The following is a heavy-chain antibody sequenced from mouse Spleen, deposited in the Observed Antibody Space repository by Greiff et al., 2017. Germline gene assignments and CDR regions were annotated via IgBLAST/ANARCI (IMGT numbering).Heavy chain of an antibody. CDR1: GFTFSSYA. Sequence: EVKLVESGGGLVKPGGSLKLSCAASGFTFSSYAMSWVRQTPEKRLEWVATISDGGSYTYYPDNVKGRFTISRDNAKNNLYLQMSHLKSEDTAMYYCARATKLGRFDYWGQGTTLTVSS. CDR2: ISDGGSYT. CDR3: ARATKLGRFDY. D-gene: IGHD4-1*01. J-gene: IGHJ2*01. V-gene: IGHV5-4*03.